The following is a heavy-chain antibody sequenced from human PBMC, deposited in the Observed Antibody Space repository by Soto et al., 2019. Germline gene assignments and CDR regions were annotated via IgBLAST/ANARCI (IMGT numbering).Heavy chain of an antibody. CDR2: VSNAGSST. Sequence: GGSLRLSCAASGFSFSDFGMYWVRQALGKGLEWVAVVSNAGSSTFYMDSVKGRFTISRDNSKRTVYLQMNSLRAEDTAVYYCAKGSLYCSGGSCYGPVDFWGQGTLVTVYS. CDR1: GFSFSDFG. J-gene: IGHJ4*02. CDR3: AKGSLYCSGGSCYGPVDF. V-gene: IGHV3-30*18. D-gene: IGHD2-15*01.